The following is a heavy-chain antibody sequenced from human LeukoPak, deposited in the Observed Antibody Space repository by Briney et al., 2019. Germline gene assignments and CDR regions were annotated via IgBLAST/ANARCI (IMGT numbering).Heavy chain of an antibody. CDR3: ARHSHYDFWSGYLDY. CDR2: IYPGDSDT. CDR1: GYIFTTYW. J-gene: IGHJ4*02. Sequence: GESLKISCKGSGYIFTTYWIGWVRQMSEKGLEWMGIIYPGDSDTRYSPSFQGQVTISADKSISAAFLQWSSLKASDTAMYYCARHSHYDFWSGYLDYWGQGTLVTVSS. V-gene: IGHV5-51*01. D-gene: IGHD3-3*01.